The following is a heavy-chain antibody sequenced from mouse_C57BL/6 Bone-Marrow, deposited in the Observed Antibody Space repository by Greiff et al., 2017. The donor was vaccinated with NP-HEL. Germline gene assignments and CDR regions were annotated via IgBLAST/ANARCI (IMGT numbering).Heavy chain of an antibody. CDR1: GYTFTDYN. V-gene: IGHV1-18*01. Sequence: EVQLQQSGPELVKPGASVKIPCKASGYTFTDYNMDWVKQSHGKSLEWIGDINPNNGGTIYNQKFKGKATLTVDKSSSTAYMELRSLTSEDTAVYYCARWIYYRNYVYAMDYWGQGTSVTVSS. J-gene: IGHJ4*01. CDR2: INPNNGGT. CDR3: ARWIYYRNYVYAMDY. D-gene: IGHD2-1*01.